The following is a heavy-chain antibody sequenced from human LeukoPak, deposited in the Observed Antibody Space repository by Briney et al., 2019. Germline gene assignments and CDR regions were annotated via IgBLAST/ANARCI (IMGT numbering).Heavy chain of an antibody. CDR3: VVVSYYYDTSGYVDS. D-gene: IGHD3-22*01. Sequence: PGGSLRLSCAASGFTFSNYNMNWVRHAPGKGLEWVSSITSSSSYIYYADSVKGRFTISRDNAKNTLYLQMNSLRAEDTAVYYCVVVSYYYDTSGYVDSWGQGTLVTVSS. V-gene: IGHV3-21*01. CDR2: ITSSSSYI. J-gene: IGHJ4*02. CDR1: GFTFSNYN.